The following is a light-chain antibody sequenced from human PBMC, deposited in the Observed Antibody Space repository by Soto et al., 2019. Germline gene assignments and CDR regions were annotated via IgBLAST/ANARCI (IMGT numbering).Light chain of an antibody. CDR3: QHYYSIPWT. J-gene: IGKJ1*01. V-gene: IGKV4-1*01. CDR2: WAS. CDR1: QSVFSNSNNKNC. Sequence: DIVMTQSPDSLAVSLGERATINCKSSQSVFSNSNNKNCIAWYQQKSGQPPKLLIYWASSRESGVPDRFSGGGSRTDFTLTISSLQAEDVATYYCQHYYSIPWTFGQGTRVAIK.